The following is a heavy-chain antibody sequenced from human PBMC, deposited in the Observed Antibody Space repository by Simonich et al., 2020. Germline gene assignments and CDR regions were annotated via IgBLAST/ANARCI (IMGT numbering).Heavy chain of an antibody. CDR1: GYTFTGYY. D-gene: IGHD6-19*01. CDR3: ARELKGVPVGWGSQIDI. CDR2: KNPNSGGT. Sequence: QVQLVQSGAEVKKPGASVKVSCKASGYTFTGYYMHWERQAPGQGLGGMGRKNPNSGGTNYAQKVQGRVTMTRERAISTAYMERSRLGSDDTAVYYCARELKGVPVGWGSQIDIWGQGTMVTVSS. V-gene: IGHV1-2*02. J-gene: IGHJ3*02.